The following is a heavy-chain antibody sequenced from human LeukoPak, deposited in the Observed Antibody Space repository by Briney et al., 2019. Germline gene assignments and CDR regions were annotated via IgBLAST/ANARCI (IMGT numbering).Heavy chain of an antibody. Sequence: SETLSLTCTVSGGSISSYYWSWIRQPPGKGLERIGYIYYSGSTNYNPSLKSRVTISVDTSKNQFSLKLSSVTAADTAVYYCARVRYSYALLPDYWGQGTLVTVSS. CDR1: GGSISSYY. D-gene: IGHD5-18*01. CDR2: IYYSGST. J-gene: IGHJ4*02. V-gene: IGHV4-59*01. CDR3: ARVRYSYALLPDY.